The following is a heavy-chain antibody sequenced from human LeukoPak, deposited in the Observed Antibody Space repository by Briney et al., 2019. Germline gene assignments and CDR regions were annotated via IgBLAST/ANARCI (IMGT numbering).Heavy chain of an antibody. Sequence: SVKVSCKASGFTFTSSAMQWVRQSRGQRLEWIGWIVVGSGNTNYAQKFQERVTITRDMSTSTAYMELSSLRSEDTAVYYCVKESTSSGYYYAPDYWGQGTLVTVS. J-gene: IGHJ4*02. CDR1: GFTFTSSA. CDR3: VKESTSSGYYYAPDY. CDR2: IVVGSGNT. D-gene: IGHD3-22*01. V-gene: IGHV1-58*02.